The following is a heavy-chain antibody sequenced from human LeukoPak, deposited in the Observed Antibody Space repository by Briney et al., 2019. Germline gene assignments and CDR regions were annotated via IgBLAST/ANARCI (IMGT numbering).Heavy chain of an antibody. Sequence: GGSLRLSCAASGFTFSDYYMSWIRQAPGKGLEWVSYISSSGSTIYYADSVKGRFTISRDNSKNTLYLQMNSLRAEDTAVYYCAKDRSTMVRGVIDYWGQGTLVTVSS. CDR1: GFTFSDYY. D-gene: IGHD3-10*01. J-gene: IGHJ4*02. V-gene: IGHV3-11*04. CDR3: AKDRSTMVRGVIDY. CDR2: ISSSGSTI.